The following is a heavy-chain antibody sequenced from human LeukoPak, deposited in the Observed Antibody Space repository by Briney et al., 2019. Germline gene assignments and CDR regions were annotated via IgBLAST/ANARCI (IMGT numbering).Heavy chain of an antibody. CDR3: TRAVMITFGGVTY. CDR2: IRSEAYGGTT. CDR1: GFTFGDYA. D-gene: IGHD3-16*01. Sequence: GGSLRLSCTASGFTFGDYAMSWFRQAPGKGLEWVGFIRSEAYGGTTEYAASVKGRFTISRDGSKSIAYLQMNSLKTEDTAVYYCTRAVMITFGGVTYWGQGTLVTVSS. J-gene: IGHJ4*02. V-gene: IGHV3-49*01.